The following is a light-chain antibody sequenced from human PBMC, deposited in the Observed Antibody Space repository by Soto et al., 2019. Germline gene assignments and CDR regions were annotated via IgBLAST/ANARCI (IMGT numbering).Light chain of an antibody. V-gene: IGLV2-14*01. CDR3: SSYTSSSPYV. CDR1: SIDVGGYNY. CDR2: DVS. J-gene: IGLJ1*01. Sequence: QSVLTHPASVSGSPGQSITISCAGTSIDVGGYNYVSWYQQHPGKAPKLMIYDVSNRPSGVSNRFSGSKSGNTASLTISGLQAEDEADYYCSSYTSSSPYVFGTGTKVT.